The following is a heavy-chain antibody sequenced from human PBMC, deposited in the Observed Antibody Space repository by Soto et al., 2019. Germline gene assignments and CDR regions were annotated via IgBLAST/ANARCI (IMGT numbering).Heavy chain of an antibody. CDR2: IYYSGST. Sequence: SETLSLTCTVSGGSISSGGYYWSWIRQHPGKGLEWIGYIYYSGSTYYNPSLKSRVTISVDTSKNQFSLKLSSVTAADTAVYYCARSVGGDDDAFDIWGQGTMVTVSS. V-gene: IGHV4-31*03. J-gene: IGHJ3*02. CDR3: ARSVGGDDDAFDI. D-gene: IGHD3-10*01. CDR1: GGSISSGGYY.